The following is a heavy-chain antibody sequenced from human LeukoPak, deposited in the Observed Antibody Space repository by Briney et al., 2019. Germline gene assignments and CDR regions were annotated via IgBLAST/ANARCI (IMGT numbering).Heavy chain of an antibody. V-gene: IGHV3-30-3*01. CDR3: ARTYSSSWYSWGDAFDI. CDR2: ISYDGSNK. D-gene: IGHD6-13*01. J-gene: IGHJ3*02. Sequence: PGGSLRLSCAASGFTFSSYAMHWVSQAPGKGVEWVAVISYDGSNKYYADSVKGRFTISRDNAKNTLYLQMNSLRAEDTAVYYCARTYSSSWYSWGDAFDIWGQGTMVTVSS. CDR1: GFTFSSYA.